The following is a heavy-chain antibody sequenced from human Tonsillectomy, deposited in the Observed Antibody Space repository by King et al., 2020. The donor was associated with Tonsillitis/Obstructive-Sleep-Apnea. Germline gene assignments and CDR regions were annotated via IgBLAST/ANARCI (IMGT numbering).Heavy chain of an antibody. CDR3: ARGVITIFGVVIILDI. CDR1: GYTFTSYA. V-gene: IGHV1-3*01. CDR2: INAGNGNT. J-gene: IGHJ3*02. D-gene: IGHD3-3*01. Sequence: QLVQSGAEVKKPGASVKVSCKASGYTFTSYAMHWVRQAPGQRLEWMGWINAGNGNTKYSQKFQGRVTITRDTSASTAYMELSSLRSEDTAVYYCARGVITIFGVVIILDIWGQGKMVTVSS.